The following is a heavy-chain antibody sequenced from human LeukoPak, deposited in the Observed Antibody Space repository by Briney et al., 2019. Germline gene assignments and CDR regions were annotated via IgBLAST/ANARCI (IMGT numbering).Heavy chain of an antibody. V-gene: IGHV3-23*01. D-gene: IGHD6-13*01. CDR2: ISGSGGST. CDR3: ARLSRQQLADFDY. CDR1: GFTFSSYA. J-gene: IGHJ4*02. Sequence: GGSLRLSCAASGFTFSSYAMSWVRQAPGKGLEWVSAISGSGGSTYYADSVKGRFTISRDNAKNSLYLQMNSLRAEDTAVYYCARLSRQQLADFDYWGQGTLVTVSS.